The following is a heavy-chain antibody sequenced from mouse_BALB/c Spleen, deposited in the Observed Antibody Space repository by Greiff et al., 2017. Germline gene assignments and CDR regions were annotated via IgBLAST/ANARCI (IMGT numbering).Heavy chain of an antibody. D-gene: IGHD1-1*01. CDR2: ILPGSGST. J-gene: IGHJ3*01. V-gene: IGHV1-9*01. CDR3: ARQYYYGSSYEFAY. CDR1: GYTFSSYW. Sequence: QVQLQQSGAELMKPGASVKISCKATGYTFSSYWIEWVKQRPGHGLEWIGEILPGSGSTNYNEKFKGKATFTADTSSNTAYMQLSSLTSEDSAVYYYARQYYYGSSYEFAYWGQGTLVTVSA.